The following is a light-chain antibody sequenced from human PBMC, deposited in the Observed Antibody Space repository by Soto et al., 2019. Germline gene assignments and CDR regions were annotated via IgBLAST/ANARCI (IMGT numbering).Light chain of an antibody. CDR1: SSDIGGYNY. Sequence: QSVLTQPASVSGSPGQSITISCTGSSSDIGGYNYVSWYQQHPGKAPKLMTYEVTDRPSGVSNRFSGSKSGNTASLTISGLQAEDEAEYYCSSYTNINTRACVFGTGTKLTVL. J-gene: IGLJ1*01. CDR2: EVT. V-gene: IGLV2-14*01. CDR3: SSYTNINTRACV.